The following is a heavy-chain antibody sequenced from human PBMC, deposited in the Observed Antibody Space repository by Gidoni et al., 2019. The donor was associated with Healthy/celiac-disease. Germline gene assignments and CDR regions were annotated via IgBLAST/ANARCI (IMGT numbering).Heavy chain of an antibody. CDR3: AHSVSYSSSGDGDFDY. CDR1: GFSLSTRGVG. Sequence: TLQESGPTLVKPPPTLTLTCTFSGFSLSTRGVGVGWIRQPPGKALEWLAPIYGTDDKRYSPSLKSRLTITKDTAKNQVVLTMTNMDPVDTATDDCAHSVSYSSSGDGDFDYWGQGTLVTV. V-gene: IGHV2-5*01. D-gene: IGHD6-13*01. CDR2: IYGTDDK. J-gene: IGHJ4*02.